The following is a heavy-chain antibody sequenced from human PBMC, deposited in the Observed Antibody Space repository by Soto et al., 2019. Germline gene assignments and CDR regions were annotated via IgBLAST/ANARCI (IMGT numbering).Heavy chain of an antibody. Sequence: GSLRLSCVASGFTFSNYAMHWVRQAPGEGLEWVAVISYDGRDKHHADSVKGRFTISRDNSKNTLYLLMNSLRPEDTAVYYCAKDRTPVADYYFDYWGQGTLVTVSS. CDR2: ISYDGRDK. CDR3: AKDRTPVADYYFDY. D-gene: IGHD6-19*01. V-gene: IGHV3-30*18. J-gene: IGHJ4*02. CDR1: GFTFSNYA.